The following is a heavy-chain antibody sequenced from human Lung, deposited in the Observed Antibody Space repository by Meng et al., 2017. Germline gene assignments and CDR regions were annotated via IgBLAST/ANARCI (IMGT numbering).Heavy chain of an antibody. Sequence: GRLVGAGGGLVQPGGSLLLSCAASVFTFRSYWMHWFRQAPGKGLVWVSRIRGDGGSIVYADSVKGRSTISRDNAKNTLFLQMNSLRAEDTAVYYCARESGYFEYWGQGILVTVSS. CDR1: VFTFRSYW. J-gene: IGHJ4*02. CDR2: IRGDGGSI. CDR3: ARESGYFEY. V-gene: IGHV3-74*03.